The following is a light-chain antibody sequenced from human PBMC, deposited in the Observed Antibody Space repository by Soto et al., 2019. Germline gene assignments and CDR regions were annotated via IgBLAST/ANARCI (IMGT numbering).Light chain of an antibody. CDR1: SSDVGGSNF. V-gene: IGLV2-14*03. Sequence: QSALTQPASVSDSPGQSITISCTGTSSDVGGSNFVSWYQQHPGKPPKLIIYDVANRPSGVSNRFSGSKSGSTASLIISRLQTEDEADYYCVSYTSSTNYVFGTGTKVTV. CDR2: DVA. J-gene: IGLJ1*01. CDR3: VSYTSSTNYV.